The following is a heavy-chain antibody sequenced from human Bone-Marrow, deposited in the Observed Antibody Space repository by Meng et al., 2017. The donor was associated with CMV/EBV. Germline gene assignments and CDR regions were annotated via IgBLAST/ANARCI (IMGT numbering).Heavy chain of an antibody. Sequence: SETLSLTCAVYGGSFSGYYWSWIRQPPGKGLEWIGEINHSGSTNYNPSLKSRVTISVDTSKNQFSLKLSSVTAADTAVYYCARGGRRLLWDRRHAFDIWGQGTMVTVSS. CDR2: INHSGST. CDR1: GGSFSGYY. J-gene: IGHJ3*02. D-gene: IGHD2-2*01. CDR3: ARGGRRLLWDRRHAFDI. V-gene: IGHV4-34*01.